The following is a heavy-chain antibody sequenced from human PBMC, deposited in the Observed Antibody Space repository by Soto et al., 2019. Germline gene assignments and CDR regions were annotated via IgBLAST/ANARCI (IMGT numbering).Heavy chain of an antibody. V-gene: IGHV3-21*01. J-gene: IGHJ5*02. CDR3: ARDMLGPIFGVAMGWFDP. CDR1: GFTFSSYS. D-gene: IGHD3-3*01. Sequence: EVQLVESGGGLVKPGGSLRLSCAASGFTFSSYSMNWVRQAPGQGLEWVSSISSSSSYIYYADSVKGRFTISRDNAKKSLYLQMNSLRAEDTAVYYCARDMLGPIFGVAMGWFDPWGQGTLVTVSS. CDR2: ISSSSSYI.